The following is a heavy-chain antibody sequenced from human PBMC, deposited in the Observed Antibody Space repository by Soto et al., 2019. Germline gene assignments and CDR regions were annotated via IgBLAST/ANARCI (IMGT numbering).Heavy chain of an antibody. CDR2: INHSGST. D-gene: IGHD3-3*01. V-gene: IGHV4-34*01. CDR1: GGSFSGYY. J-gene: IGHJ5*02. Sequence: PSETLSLTCAVYGGSFSGYYWSWIRQPPGKGLEWIGEINHSGSTNYNPSLKSRVTISVDTSKNQFSLKLSSVTAADTAVYYCAREGSPYDFWSGYYTHNWFDPWGQGTLVPVSS. CDR3: AREGSPYDFWSGYYTHNWFDP.